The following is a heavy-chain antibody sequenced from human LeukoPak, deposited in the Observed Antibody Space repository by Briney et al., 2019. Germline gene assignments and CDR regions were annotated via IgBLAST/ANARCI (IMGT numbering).Heavy chain of an antibody. J-gene: IGHJ4*02. CDR3: ARGVDDYAWGSYRPPYFDY. D-gene: IGHD3-16*02. CDR2: INHSGST. CDR1: GGSFSGYY. V-gene: IGHV4-34*01. Sequence: SETLSLTCAVYGGSFSGYYWSWIRQPPGKGLEWIGEINHSGSTNYNPSLKSRVTISVDTSKNQFSLKLSSVTAADTAVYYCARGVDDYAWGSYRPPYFDYWGQGTLVTVSS.